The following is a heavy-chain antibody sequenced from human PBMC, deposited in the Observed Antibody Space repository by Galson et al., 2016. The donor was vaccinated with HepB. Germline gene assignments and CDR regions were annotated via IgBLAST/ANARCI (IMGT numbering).Heavy chain of an antibody. J-gene: IGHJ3*02. D-gene: IGHD5-24*01. CDR1: GYSFSSFW. CDR3: ARLGGRDGYKVICGAFDI. CDR2: IYPGASDT. V-gene: IGHV5-51*01. Sequence: QSGAEVKKPGESLRISCKASGYSFSSFWIGWVRQMPGKGLEWMGIIYPGASDTRDSPSFQGQVTISADRSINTAYLQWSSLKASETAMYYCARLGGRDGYKVICGAFDIWGQGTMVTVSS.